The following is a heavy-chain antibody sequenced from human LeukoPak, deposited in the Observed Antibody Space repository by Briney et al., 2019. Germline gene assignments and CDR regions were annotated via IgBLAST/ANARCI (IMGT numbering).Heavy chain of an antibody. V-gene: IGHV4-38-2*01. J-gene: IGHJ5*02. CDR2: IYHSGST. CDR3: ARGSGRMDIVVVPAATNWSDP. D-gene: IGHD2-2*03. CDR1: GYSISSGYY. Sequence: SETLSLTCAVSGYSISSGYYWGWIRQPPGKGLEWIGSIYHSGSTYYNPSLKSRVTISVDTSKNQFSLKLSSVTAADTAVYYCARGSGRMDIVVVPAATNWSDPWGQGTLVTVSS.